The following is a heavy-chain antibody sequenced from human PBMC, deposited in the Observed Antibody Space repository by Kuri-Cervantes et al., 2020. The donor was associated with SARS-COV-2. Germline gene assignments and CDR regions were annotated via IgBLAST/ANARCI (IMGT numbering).Heavy chain of an antibody. CDR1: GGSFSGYY. J-gene: IGHJ5*02. D-gene: IGHD6-19*01. CDR3: ARARQQWLVRLGWFDP. Sequence: SETLSLTCAVYGGSFSGYYWSWIRQPPGKGLEWIGYIYSSGSTNYNPSLKSRVTISVDTSKNQFSLKLSSVTAADTAVYYCARARQQWLVRLGWFDPWGQGTLVTVSS. V-gene: IGHV4-59*01. CDR2: IYSSGST.